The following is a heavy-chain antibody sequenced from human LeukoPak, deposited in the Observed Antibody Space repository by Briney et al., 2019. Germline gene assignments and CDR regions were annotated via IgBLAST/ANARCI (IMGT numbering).Heavy chain of an antibody. D-gene: IGHD3-22*01. CDR3: AKDMGTYYYDSSGYYGFDP. CDR1: GFTFSSYG. Sequence: GGSLRLSCAASGFTFSSYGMHWVRQAPGKGLEWVAFIRYDGSNKYYADSVKGRFNISRDNSENTLYLQMNSLRAEDTALYYCAKDMGTYYYDSSGYYGFDPWGQGTLVTVSS. J-gene: IGHJ5*02. CDR2: IRYDGSNK. V-gene: IGHV3-30*02.